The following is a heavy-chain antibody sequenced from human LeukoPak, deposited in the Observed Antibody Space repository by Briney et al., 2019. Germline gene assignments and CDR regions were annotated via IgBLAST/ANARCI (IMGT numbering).Heavy chain of an antibody. D-gene: IGHD7-27*01. CDR3: AKLTASRIRMESSV. CDR1: GFTFSSYA. CDR2: ISGSGGST. J-gene: IGHJ4*02. Sequence: GGSLRVSCAASGFTFSSYAMSWVRQAPGNGLEWVSAISGSGGSTYYADSVKGRFTISRDNSKNTLYLQMNSLRAEDTAVYYCAKLTASRIRMESSVWGQGTLVTVSS. V-gene: IGHV3-23*01.